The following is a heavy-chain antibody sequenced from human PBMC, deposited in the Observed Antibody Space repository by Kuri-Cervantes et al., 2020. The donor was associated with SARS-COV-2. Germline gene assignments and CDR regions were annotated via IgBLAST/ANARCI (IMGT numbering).Heavy chain of an antibody. CDR2: IIPIFGTA. J-gene: IGHJ4*02. CDR1: GGTFSSYA. CDR3: ARGYCSSTSCYFFDY. D-gene: IGHD2-2*01. V-gene: IGHV1-69*05. Sequence: SVKVSCKASGGTFSSYAISWVRQAPGQGLEWMGGIIPIFGTANYAQKLQGRVTMTTDTSTSTAYMEPRSLRSDDTAVYYCARGYCSSTSCYFFDYWGQGTLITVSS.